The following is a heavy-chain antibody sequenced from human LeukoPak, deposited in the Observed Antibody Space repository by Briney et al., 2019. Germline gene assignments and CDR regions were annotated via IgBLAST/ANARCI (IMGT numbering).Heavy chain of an antibody. CDR2: IISSGGST. D-gene: IGHD3-10*01. Sequence: AGSLTLSCAASGFTFSSYAMIWVRQAPGKWLEWVSAIISSGGSTYYADSGKGPFTITRDNSKNTLYLQMNSLRAEDTAVYYCAKFASVGTFGYWGQGTLVTVSS. J-gene: IGHJ4*02. CDR3: AKFASVGTFGY. V-gene: IGHV3-23*01. CDR1: GFTFSSYA.